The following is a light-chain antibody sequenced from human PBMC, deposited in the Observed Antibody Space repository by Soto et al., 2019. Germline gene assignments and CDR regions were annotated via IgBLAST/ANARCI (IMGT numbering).Light chain of an antibody. CDR1: SSDVGGYKY. V-gene: IGLV2-14*01. CDR2: EVT. J-gene: IGLJ3*02. Sequence: QSALTQPASVSGSPGQSITISCTRTSSDVGGYKYVSWYQQHPDKAPKLMIYEVTNRPSGVSNRFSGSKSGNTASLTISGLQAEDEADYYCSSFTSSNTWVFGGGTQLTVL. CDR3: SSFTSSNTWV.